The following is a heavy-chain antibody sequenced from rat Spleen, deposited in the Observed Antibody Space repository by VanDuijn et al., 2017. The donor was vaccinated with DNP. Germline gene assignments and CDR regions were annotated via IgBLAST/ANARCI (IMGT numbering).Heavy chain of an antibody. CDR3: TRHYGPEVYFDY. CDR1: GFSLTGYS. Sequence: VQLKESGPGLVQPSQTLSLTCTVSGFSLTGYSVYWVRQPSGKGLEWMGVIWKHGATRYNSALKSRLSLSRDTSKSQVFLKMNRLQTEDTAIYFCTRHYGPEVYFDYWGQGVMVTVSS. CDR2: IWKHGAT. D-gene: IGHD1-11*01. J-gene: IGHJ2*01. V-gene: IGHV2S63*01.